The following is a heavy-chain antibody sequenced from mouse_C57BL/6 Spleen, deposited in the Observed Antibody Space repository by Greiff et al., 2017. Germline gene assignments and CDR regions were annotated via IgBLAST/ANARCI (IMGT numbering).Heavy chain of an antibody. V-gene: IGHV1-18*01. J-gene: IGHJ4*01. CDR3: ARRNWNRGYYYAMDY. CDR2: INPNNGGT. CDR1: GYTFTDYN. Sequence: EVQLQQSGPELVKPGASVKIPCKASGYTFTDYNMDWVKQSHGKSLEWIGDINPNNGGTIYNQKFKGKATLTVDKSSSTAYMELRSLTSEDTAVYYCARRNWNRGYYYAMDYWGQGTSVTVSS. D-gene: IGHD4-1*01.